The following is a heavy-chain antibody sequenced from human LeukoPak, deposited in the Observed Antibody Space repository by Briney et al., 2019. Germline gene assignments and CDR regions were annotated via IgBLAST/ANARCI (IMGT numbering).Heavy chain of an antibody. V-gene: IGHV3-53*01. CDR3: ARVGDHFHWNLDL. D-gene: IGHD3-3*02. CDR1: GFTASTYY. CDR2: IYSGGTT. J-gene: IGHJ2*01. Sequence: GGSLGLSCAASGFTASTYYMNWVRQAPGKGLEWVSIIYSGGTTYYADSVKGRFTISRGTSKNTLSLQMNSLRAEDTAVYFCARVGDHFHWNLDLWGRGTLVTVSS.